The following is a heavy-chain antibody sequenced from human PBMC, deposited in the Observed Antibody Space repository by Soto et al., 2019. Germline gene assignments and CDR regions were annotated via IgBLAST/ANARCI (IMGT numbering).Heavy chain of an antibody. CDR3: SRRAPEGFDP. Sequence: SETLSLTCAVSGGSIGTSAYYWGWIRQAPGKGLEWIGSINHSGNTYLSPSLKDRVTMSVDTSKNSFSLKLRSATAADTGLYYCSRRAPEGFDPWGQGTLVTVSS. V-gene: IGHV4-39*01. CDR1: GGSIGTSAYY. CDR2: INHSGNT. J-gene: IGHJ5*02.